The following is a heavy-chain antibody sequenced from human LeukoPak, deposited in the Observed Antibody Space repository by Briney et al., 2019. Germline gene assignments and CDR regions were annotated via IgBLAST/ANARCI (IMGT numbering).Heavy chain of an antibody. D-gene: IGHD1-26*01. J-gene: IGHJ5*02. CDR3: AGDSGSSQGWFDP. CDR1: GFTFSTYY. Sequence: GGSLRLSCAASGFTFSTYYMHWVRQAPGKGLEYVSTISPDGGTTYYANSVKGRFTISRDNSKNTLFLQMGSLRADDMAVYYCAGDSGSSQGWFDPWGQGILVTVSA. V-gene: IGHV3-64*01. CDR2: ISPDGGTT.